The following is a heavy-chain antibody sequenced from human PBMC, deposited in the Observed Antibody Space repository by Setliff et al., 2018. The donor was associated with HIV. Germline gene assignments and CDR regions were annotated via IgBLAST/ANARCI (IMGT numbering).Heavy chain of an antibody. D-gene: IGHD1-26*01. J-gene: IGHJ6*02. Sequence: ASVKVSCKTSGGTFSSYGISWVRQAPGQGLEWMGIINPNGGSTTYAQKFQGRVTMTRDTSTSTVYMELSSLRSEDTAVYYCARGTFSGSYSYYYYGMDVWGQGTTVTVSS. CDR1: GGTFSSYG. CDR3: ARGTFSGSYSYYYYGMDV. CDR2: INPNGGST. V-gene: IGHV1-46*01.